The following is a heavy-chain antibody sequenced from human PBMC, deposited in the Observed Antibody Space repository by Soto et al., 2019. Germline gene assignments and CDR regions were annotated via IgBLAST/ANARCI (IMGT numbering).Heavy chain of an antibody. CDR1: GLTFSDYW. CDR2: INGDGSST. Sequence: EVQLVESGGGLVQPGGSLRLSCATSGLTFSDYWIQWVRQAPGKGLVWVSRINGDGSSTDYADSVKGRVTISRDNAENTVYLQMNSLSAEDTSVYYCARGIRGKYGMDVWGHGTTITVSS. J-gene: IGHJ6*02. V-gene: IGHV3-74*01. D-gene: IGHD3-10*01. CDR3: ARGIRGKYGMDV.